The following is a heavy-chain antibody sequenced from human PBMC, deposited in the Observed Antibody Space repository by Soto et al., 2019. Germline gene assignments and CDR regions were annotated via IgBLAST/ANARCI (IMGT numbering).Heavy chain of an antibody. CDR2: IYYRGNT. CDR3: AREGGGYCSGGSCQVDY. V-gene: IGHV4-39*02. J-gene: IGHJ4*02. Sequence: QLQLQESGPGLVKPSETLSLTCTVSGGSISSSSYYWGWIRQPPGKGLEWIGSIYYRGNTYYSPSLKSRAPISVDTSKNQFSLKLSSVTAADPAVYYCAREGGGYCSGGSCQVDYWGQGTLVTVSS. CDR1: GGSISSSSYY. D-gene: IGHD2-15*01.